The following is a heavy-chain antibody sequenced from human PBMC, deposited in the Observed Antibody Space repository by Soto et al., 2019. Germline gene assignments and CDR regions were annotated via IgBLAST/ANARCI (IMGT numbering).Heavy chain of an antibody. V-gene: IGHV3-23*01. CDR3: GNPPVFRITNEGGIPTARAFDY. D-gene: IGHD3-16*01. Sequence: EVQLLESGGGVVQTGGSLRLSCAASGFTFKSYVMSWVRQAPGKGLEWVSAISGSGATTYYTDSVKGRFAISRDNSKNTLYLQMTFLRAEDRAVYFCGNPPVFRITNEGGIPTARAFDYWGQGTLVTVPP. CDR2: ISGSGATT. J-gene: IGHJ4*02. CDR1: GFTFKSYV.